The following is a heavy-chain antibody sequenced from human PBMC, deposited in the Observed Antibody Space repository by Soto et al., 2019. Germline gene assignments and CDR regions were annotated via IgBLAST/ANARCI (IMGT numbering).Heavy chain of an antibody. J-gene: IGHJ4*02. Sequence: GGSLRLSCVGSGFTFDTYAMSWVRQAPGKGPEWVGTVSGTGGLTYHADSVKGRFTISRDNSKNTLYLQMDSLRAEDAALYYCALRGTSSWYYFDSWGQGTLVTVSS. CDR3: ALRGTSSWYYFDS. V-gene: IGHV3-23*01. CDR2: VSGTGGLT. D-gene: IGHD6-13*01. CDR1: GFTFDTYA.